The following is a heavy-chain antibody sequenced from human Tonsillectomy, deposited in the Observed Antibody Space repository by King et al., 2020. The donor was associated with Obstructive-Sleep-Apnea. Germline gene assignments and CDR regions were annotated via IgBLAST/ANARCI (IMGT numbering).Heavy chain of an antibody. CDR1: GFTFSSYA. D-gene: IGHD3-16*01. Sequence: VQLVESGGGVVQPGRSLRLSCAASGFTFSSYAMHWVRQAPGKGLEWVALISYDGSNKYYADSVKGRFTISRDNSKNTLYLQMNSLRAEDTAVYYCASSAVLYRGDYYYGMDVWGRGTTVTVSS. CDR3: ASSAVLYRGDYYYGMDV. J-gene: IGHJ6*02. V-gene: IGHV3-30-3*01. CDR2: ISYDGSNK.